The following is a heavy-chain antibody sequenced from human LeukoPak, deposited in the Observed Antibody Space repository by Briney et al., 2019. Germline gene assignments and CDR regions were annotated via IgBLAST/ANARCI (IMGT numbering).Heavy chain of an antibody. J-gene: IGHJ3*02. V-gene: IGHV3-11*01. D-gene: IGHD2-21*01. CDR2: ISSSGSTI. CDR1: GFTFSDYY. Sequence: GGSLRLSCAASGFTFSDYYMSWIRQAPGKGLEWVSYISSSGSTIYYADSVKDRFTISRDNAKNSLYLQMNSLRAEDTAVYYCARKAPYCGGDCLVGSISDAFDIWGQGTMVTVSS. CDR3: ARKAPYCGGDCLVGSISDAFDI.